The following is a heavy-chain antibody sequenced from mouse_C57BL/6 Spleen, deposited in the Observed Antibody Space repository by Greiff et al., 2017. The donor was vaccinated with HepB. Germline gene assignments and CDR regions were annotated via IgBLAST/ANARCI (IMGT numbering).Heavy chain of an antibody. CDR2: IWSDGST. CDR1: GFSLTSYG. Sequence: QVQLKESGPGLVAPSQSLSITCTVSGFSLTSYGVHWVRQPPGKGLEWLVVIWSDGSTTYNSALNSRLSISKDNSKSQVFLKMNSLQTDDTAMYYCARHATTVVATYWYFDVWGTGTTVTVSS. D-gene: IGHD1-1*01. CDR3: ARHATTVVATYWYFDV. J-gene: IGHJ1*03. V-gene: IGHV2-6-1*01.